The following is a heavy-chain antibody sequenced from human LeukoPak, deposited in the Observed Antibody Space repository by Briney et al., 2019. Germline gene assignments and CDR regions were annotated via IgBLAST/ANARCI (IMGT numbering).Heavy chain of an antibody. D-gene: IGHD1-26*01. V-gene: IGHV3-7*01. J-gene: IGHJ4*02. CDR3: ASRDGKYDY. CDR1: EFTFIGDW. CDR2: IKHNGSEK. Sequence: GGSLRLSCAASEFTFIGDWMTWVRPAPGEGLEWVANIKHNGSEKYYVDSVKGRFTISIDNAKKSLYLQMNSLRAEDTAVYYCASRDGKYDYWGQGTLVTVAS.